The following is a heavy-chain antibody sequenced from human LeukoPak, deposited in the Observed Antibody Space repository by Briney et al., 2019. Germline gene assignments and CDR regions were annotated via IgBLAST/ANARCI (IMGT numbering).Heavy chain of an antibody. J-gene: IGHJ3*02. CDR1: GFTFSSYS. CDR2: ISSSSSYI. V-gene: IGHV3-21*01. CDR3: ARHGPLGIAARHFPDAFDI. Sequence: GGSLRLSCAASGFTFSSYSMNWVRQAPGKGLEWVSSISSSSSYIYYADSVKGRFTISRDNAKNSLYLQMNSLRAEDTAVYYCARHGPLGIAARHFPDAFDIWGQGTMVTVSS. D-gene: IGHD6-6*01.